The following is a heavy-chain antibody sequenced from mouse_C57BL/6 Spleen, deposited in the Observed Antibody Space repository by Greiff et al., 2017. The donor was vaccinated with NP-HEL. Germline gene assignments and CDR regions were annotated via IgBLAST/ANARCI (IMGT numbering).Heavy chain of an antibody. Sequence: EVKLMESGGGLVQPGGSLSLSCAASGFTFTDYYMSWVRQPPGKALEWMGFIRNKANGYTTEYSASVKGRFTISRDNSQSILYRQMNALRAEDSATYYCARYIGGFAYWGQGTLVTVSA. J-gene: IGHJ3*01. CDR1: GFTFTDYY. CDR2: IRNKANGYTT. V-gene: IGHV7-3*01. CDR3: ARYIGGFAY.